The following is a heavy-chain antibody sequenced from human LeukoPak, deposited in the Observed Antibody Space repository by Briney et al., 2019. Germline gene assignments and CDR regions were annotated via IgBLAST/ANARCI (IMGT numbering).Heavy chain of an antibody. J-gene: IGHJ5*02. V-gene: IGHV3-7*01. CDR2: IKPDASEK. Sequence: GGSLRLSCAASGFTFSRYWMSWVRQAPGKGPEWVANIKPDASEKYYVDSVEGRFTISRDNAENSLYLQMNSLRAEDTAVYYCAKDRAAAGTPCWFDPWGQGTLVTVSS. D-gene: IGHD6-13*01. CDR3: AKDRAAAGTPCWFDP. CDR1: GFTFSRYW.